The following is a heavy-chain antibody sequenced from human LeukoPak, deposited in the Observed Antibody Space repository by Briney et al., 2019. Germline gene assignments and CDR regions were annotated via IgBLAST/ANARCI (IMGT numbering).Heavy chain of an antibody. CDR3: ARADDAIVVVVAAMFY. Sequence: GGSLRLSCAASGFTFSSYWMHWVRQAPGKGLVWVSRINSDGSSTSYADSVKGRFTISRDNAKNTLYLQMNSLRAEDTAVYYCARADDAIVVVVAAMFYWGQGTLVTVSS. J-gene: IGHJ4*02. D-gene: IGHD2-15*01. CDR2: INSDGSST. CDR1: GFTFSSYW. V-gene: IGHV3-74*01.